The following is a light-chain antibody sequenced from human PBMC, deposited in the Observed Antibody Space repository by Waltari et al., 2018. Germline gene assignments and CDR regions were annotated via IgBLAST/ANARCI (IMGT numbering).Light chain of an antibody. Sequence: QAVVTQESSLTVSPGGTVTLTCASSTGPVTSNHYPYWFQQKPGQDPTTLIYDSTNRNAWTPSRFSASLLGGKAALTLSGAQPEDEADYYCLLAYGGARVFGGGTKLTVL. J-gene: IGLJ3*02. CDR3: LLAYGGARV. V-gene: IGLV7-46*01. CDR1: TGPVTSNHY. CDR2: DST.